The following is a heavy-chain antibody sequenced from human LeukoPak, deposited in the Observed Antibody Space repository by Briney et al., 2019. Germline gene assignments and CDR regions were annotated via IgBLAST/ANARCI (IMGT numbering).Heavy chain of an antibody. V-gene: IGHV3-23*01. CDR1: GFGFTNYA. J-gene: IGHJ4*02. Sequence: GGSLRLSCVASGFGFTNYAMSWVRQAPGKGLEGVSAISDSGDDTYYAASVKGRFTISRDNSDHTLYLQMYSLRAEDTAVYYCAKDRGGSYFDFDYWGRGTLVTVSS. CDR3: AKDRGGSYFDFDY. D-gene: IGHD1-26*01. CDR2: ISDSGDDT.